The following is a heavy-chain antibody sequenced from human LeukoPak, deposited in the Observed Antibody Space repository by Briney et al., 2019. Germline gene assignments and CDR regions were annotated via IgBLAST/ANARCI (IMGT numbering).Heavy chain of an antibody. Sequence: SETLSLTCTVSGGSISSITYYWGWIRQPPGKGLEWVGHMYYRGNTFYDPSLKSRVTISVDTSKNQFSLKLRSVTAADTAVYYCARLYGNYQNYFDYWGQGTLVTVSS. J-gene: IGHJ4*02. CDR2: MYYRGNT. V-gene: IGHV4-39*07. CDR3: ARLYGNYQNYFDY. CDR1: GGSISSITYY. D-gene: IGHD1-7*01.